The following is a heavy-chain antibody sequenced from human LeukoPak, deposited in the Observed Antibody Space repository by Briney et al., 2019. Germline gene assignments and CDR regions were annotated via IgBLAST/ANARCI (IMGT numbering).Heavy chain of an antibody. Sequence: ASVKVSCKASGYTFTSYGISWVRQAPGQGLEWMGWISAYNGNTNYAQKLQGRVTMTTDTSTSTAYMELRSLRSDDTAVYYCARDLRYFDWPPRFYYYHGMDVWGQGTTVTVSS. J-gene: IGHJ6*02. V-gene: IGHV1-18*01. D-gene: IGHD3-9*01. CDR1: GYTFTSYG. CDR2: ISAYNGNT. CDR3: ARDLRYFDWPPRFYYYHGMDV.